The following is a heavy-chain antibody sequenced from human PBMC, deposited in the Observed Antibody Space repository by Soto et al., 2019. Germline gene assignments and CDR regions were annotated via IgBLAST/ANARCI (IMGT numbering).Heavy chain of an antibody. V-gene: IGHV3-30*18. D-gene: IGHD2-8*01. CDR3: AKDKHAPRFDP. J-gene: IGHJ5*02. CDR1: GFTFSSYG. Sequence: QVQLVESGGGVVQPGRSLRLSCAASGFTFSSYGMHWVRQAPGKGLEWVAVISYDGSNKYYADSVKGRFTISRDNSKNTLYLQMNSLRAEDTAVYYCAKDKHAPRFDPWGQGTLVTVSS. CDR2: ISYDGSNK.